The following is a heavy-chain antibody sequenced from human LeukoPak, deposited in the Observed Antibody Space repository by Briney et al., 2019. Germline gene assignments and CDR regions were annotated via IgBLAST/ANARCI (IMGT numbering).Heavy chain of an antibody. D-gene: IGHD6-13*01. J-gene: IGHJ4*02. Sequence: SQTLSLTCTVSGGSISSGGYYWSWIRQHPGKGLEWIGYIYYSGSTYYNPSLKSRVTISVDTSKNQFYLKLSSVTAADTAVYYCAREGAYRSSSADYWGQGTLVTVSS. V-gene: IGHV4-31*03. CDR1: GGSISSGGYY. CDR2: IYYSGST. CDR3: AREGAYRSSSADY.